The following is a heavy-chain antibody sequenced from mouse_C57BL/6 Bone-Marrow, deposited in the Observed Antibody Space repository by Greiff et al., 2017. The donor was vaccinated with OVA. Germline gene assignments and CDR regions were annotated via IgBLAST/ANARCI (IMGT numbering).Heavy chain of an antibody. CDR3: RTTVVEGYYFDY. J-gene: IGHJ2*01. CDR2: IWSGGSP. Sequence: VQLQQSGPGLVQPSQSLSITCTVSGFSLTSYGVHWVRQSPGKGLEWLGVIWSGGSPDYNAAFISRLSISKDNSKSQVFFKMNRLQADDTVIYYGRTTVVEGYYFDYWGQGTTLTVSS. D-gene: IGHD1-1*01. V-gene: IGHV2-2*01. CDR1: GFSLTSYG.